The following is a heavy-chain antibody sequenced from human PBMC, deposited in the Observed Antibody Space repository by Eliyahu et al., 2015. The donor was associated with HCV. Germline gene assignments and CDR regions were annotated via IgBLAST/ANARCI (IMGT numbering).Heavy chain of an antibody. CDR3: ATYGILYDILTGYSNSFFDY. J-gene: IGHJ4*02. Sequence: QLQLQESGPGLVKPSETLSLTCTVSGGSISSSSYYWGWIRQPPGKGLEWIGGIYYSGSTYYNPSLKSRVTISVDTSKNQFSLKLSSVTAADTAVYYCATYGILYDILTGYSNSFFDYWGQGTLVTVSS. D-gene: IGHD3-9*01. CDR1: GGSISSSSYY. V-gene: IGHV4-39*01. CDR2: IYYSGST.